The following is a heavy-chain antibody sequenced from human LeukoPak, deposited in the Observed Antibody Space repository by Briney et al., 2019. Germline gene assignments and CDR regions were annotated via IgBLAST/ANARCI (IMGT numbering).Heavy chain of an antibody. CDR2: VYDSGST. J-gene: IGHJ2*01. D-gene: IGHD3-10*01. CDR1: GASISSGGFY. CDR3: ARGAGNFDL. Sequence: PSETLSLTCTVSGASISSGGFYWSRIRQYPGKGLEWIGCVYDSGSTFYNPSLQSRVSISRDTSKNQFSLRVISVTAADTAVYYCARGAGNFDLWGRGTLVTVSS. V-gene: IGHV4-31*03.